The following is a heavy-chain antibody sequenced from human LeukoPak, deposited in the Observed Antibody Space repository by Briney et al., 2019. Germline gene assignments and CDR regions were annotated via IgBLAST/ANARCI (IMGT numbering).Heavy chain of an antibody. D-gene: IGHD3-10*01. CDR3: ARVQRYYGSGSYYFDY. Sequence: SETLSLTCAVSGGSFSGYYWSWIRQPPGKGLEWIGEINHSGSTNYNPSLKSRVTISVDTSKNQFSLKLSSVTAADTAVYYCARVQRYYGSGSYYFDYWGQGTLVAVSS. J-gene: IGHJ4*02. CDR2: INHSGST. V-gene: IGHV4-34*01. CDR1: GGSFSGYY.